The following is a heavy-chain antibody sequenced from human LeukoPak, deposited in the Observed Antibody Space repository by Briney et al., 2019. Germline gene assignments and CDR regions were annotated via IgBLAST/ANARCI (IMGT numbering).Heavy chain of an antibody. Sequence: PTETLSLTCTVSGGSISSYYWSWIRQPPGKGLEWIGYIYYSGTTNYNPSLKSRVTISVDTSKNQFSLKLSSVTAADTAVYYCARGVYIAAAQYAYWGQGTLVTVSS. V-gene: IGHV4-59*01. CDR1: GGSISSYY. CDR3: ARGVYIAAAQYAY. D-gene: IGHD6-13*01. CDR2: IYYSGTT. J-gene: IGHJ4*02.